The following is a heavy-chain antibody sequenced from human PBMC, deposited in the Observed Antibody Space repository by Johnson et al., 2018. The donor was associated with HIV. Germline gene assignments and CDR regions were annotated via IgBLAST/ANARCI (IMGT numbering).Heavy chain of an antibody. CDR3: ARGSYYDSSGDAFDI. CDR1: GFTFSSYA. V-gene: IGHV3-30*14. J-gene: IGHJ3*02. D-gene: IGHD3-22*01. CDR2: ISYDGSNK. Sequence: QVQLVESGGGVVRPGRSLRLSCAASGFTFSSYAMHWVRQAPGKGLEWVAVISYDGSNKYYADSVKGRFTISRDNSKNTLYLQMNSLRAEDTAVYYCARGSYYDSSGDAFDIWGQGTMVTVSS.